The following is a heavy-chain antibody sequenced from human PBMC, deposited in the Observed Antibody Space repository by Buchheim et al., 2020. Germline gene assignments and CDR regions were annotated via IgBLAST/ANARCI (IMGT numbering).Heavy chain of an antibody. CDR1: GGSISSYY. CDR3: ARDYSSSWSRGNYYGMDV. D-gene: IGHD6-13*01. V-gene: IGHV4-59*01. CDR2: IYYSGST. J-gene: IGHJ6*02. Sequence: QVQLQESGPGLVKPSETLSLTCTVSGGSISSYYWSWIRQPPGKGLEWIGYIYYSGSTNYNPSLKSRVTISVDTFKNQFSLKLSSVTAADTAVYYCARDYSSSWSRGNYYGMDVWGQGTT.